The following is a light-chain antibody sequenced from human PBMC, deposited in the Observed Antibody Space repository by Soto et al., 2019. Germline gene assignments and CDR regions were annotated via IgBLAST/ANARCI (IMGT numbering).Light chain of an antibody. V-gene: IGLV2-14*01. CDR3: SSYTSSRPV. J-gene: IGLJ3*02. Sequence: QSALTQPASVSGSPGQSITISCTGTSSDVGGYNYVSWYQQHPGKAPKLMIYDVSNRPSGVSNRFSGSKSGNTASLTISGLQDEDEADYYCSSYTSSRPVFVGGTKLTVL. CDR2: DVS. CDR1: SSDVGGYNY.